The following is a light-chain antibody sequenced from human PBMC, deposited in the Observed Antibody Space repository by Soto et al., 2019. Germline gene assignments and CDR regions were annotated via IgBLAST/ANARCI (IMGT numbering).Light chain of an antibody. CDR3: QQTNSFPRS. CDR1: QSVSNSL. CDR2: GAS. J-gene: IGKJ1*01. V-gene: IGKV3-20*01. Sequence: VLTQSPGTLSLSPGERATLSCRASQSVSNSLAWYQQKTGRAPRLLISGASSRATGIPDRFSGSGSETDFTLTISRLEPEDFATYYCQQTNSFPRSFGQGTKVDIK.